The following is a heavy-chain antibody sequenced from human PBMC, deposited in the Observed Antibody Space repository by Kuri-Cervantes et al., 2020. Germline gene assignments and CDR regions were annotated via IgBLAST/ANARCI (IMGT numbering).Heavy chain of an antibody. CDR2: ISRSGGSA. CDR1: GGSINTYY. J-gene: IGHJ4*02. CDR3: ARDRVGGYSYGPAPY. Sequence: ETLSLTCTVSGGSINTYYWSWLRQPPGKGLEWVSSISRSGGSAYYADSVEGRFTISRDNSKNTLFLQMNSLRDEDTAVYYCARDRVGGYSYGPAPYWGQGTLVTVSS. D-gene: IGHD5-18*01. V-gene: IGHV3-23*01.